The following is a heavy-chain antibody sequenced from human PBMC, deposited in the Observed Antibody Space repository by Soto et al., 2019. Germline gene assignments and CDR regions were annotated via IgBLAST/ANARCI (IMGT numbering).Heavy chain of an antibody. Sequence: GGSLRLSCAASGFTFSSYAMSWVRQAPGKGLEWVSAISGSGGSTYYADSVKGRFTISRDNSKNTLYLQMNSLRAEDTAVYYCAKDLTYYNDISATGFDYWGQGTLVTVSS. V-gene: IGHV3-23*01. CDR3: AKDLTYYNDISATGFDY. D-gene: IGHD3-22*01. J-gene: IGHJ4*02. CDR1: GFTFSSYA. CDR2: ISGSGGST.